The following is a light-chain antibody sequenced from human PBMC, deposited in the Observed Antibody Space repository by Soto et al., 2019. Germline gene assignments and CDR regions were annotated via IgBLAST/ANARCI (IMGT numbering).Light chain of an antibody. J-gene: IGKJ4*01. Sequence: DIQMTQSPSTLSASVGDRVTITCRASQSISSWLAWFQQKPGKAPNLLIYKASNLQSGVPSRFSGNGSGTEFTLAISSLQPDDFATYYCQQYNSYPLTFGGGTKVEIK. CDR1: QSISSW. CDR2: KAS. CDR3: QQYNSYPLT. V-gene: IGKV1-5*03.